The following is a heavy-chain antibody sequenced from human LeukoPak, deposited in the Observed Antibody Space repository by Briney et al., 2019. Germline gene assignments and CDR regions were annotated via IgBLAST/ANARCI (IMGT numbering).Heavy chain of an antibody. D-gene: IGHD3-22*01. CDR1: GYTVTYFY. V-gene: IGHV1-2*02. J-gene: IGHJ3*02. CDR2: INPNSGGT. Sequence: ASVKVSCKASGYTVTYFYIHWMRQAPGQGLEWMGWINPNSGGTNFAQQFQGRVTMTRDTSISTAYMGLSSLTSDDTAVYYCARDLKTRYYYDSSASYSLDAFDIWGQGTVVTVSS. CDR3: ARDLKTRYYYDSSASYSLDAFDI.